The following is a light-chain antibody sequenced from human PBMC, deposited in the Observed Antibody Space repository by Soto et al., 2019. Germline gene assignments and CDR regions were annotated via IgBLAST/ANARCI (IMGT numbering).Light chain of an antibody. CDR2: GAS. Sequence: EIVLTQSPGTLSLSPGERATLSCRASQSVSSSYLAWYQQKPGQAPRLLIYGASSRATGIPDRFSSSGSGTDFTLTISRLEPEDFAVYYCQQNGSSPAVTFGGGTKVEIK. J-gene: IGKJ4*01. CDR1: QSVSSSY. CDR3: QQNGSSPAVT. V-gene: IGKV3-20*01.